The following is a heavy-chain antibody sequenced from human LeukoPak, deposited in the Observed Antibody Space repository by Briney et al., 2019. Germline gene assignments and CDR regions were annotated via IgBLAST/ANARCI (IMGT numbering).Heavy chain of an antibody. J-gene: IGHJ4*02. CDR1: GGTFSSYA. CDR2: IIPIFGTA. V-gene: IGHV1-69*13. Sequence: SVKVSCKASGGTFSSYAISWVRQAPGQGLEWMGGIIPIFGTANYAQKFQGRVTITADESTSTAYMELSSLRSEDTAVYSCAKGRSGVSSAAINYWGQGTLVTVSS. CDR3: AKGRSGVSSAAINY. D-gene: IGHD2-2*01.